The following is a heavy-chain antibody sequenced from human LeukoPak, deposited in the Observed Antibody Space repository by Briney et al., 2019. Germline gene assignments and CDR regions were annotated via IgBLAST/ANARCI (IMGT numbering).Heavy chain of an antibody. Sequence: ASVKVSCKVSGYTLTELSMHWVRQAPGKGLEWMGGFDPEDGETIYAQKLQGRVTMTEDTSTDTVYMELRSLRSEDTAVYYCAVLGYCSSTSCYRRYYYYYMDVWGKGTTVTVSS. J-gene: IGHJ6*03. CDR3: AVLGYCSSTSCYRRYYYYYMDV. D-gene: IGHD2-2*02. CDR2: FDPEDGET. V-gene: IGHV1-24*01. CDR1: GYTLTELS.